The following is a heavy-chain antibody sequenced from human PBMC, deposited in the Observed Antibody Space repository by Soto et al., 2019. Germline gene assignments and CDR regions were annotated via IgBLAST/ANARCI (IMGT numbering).Heavy chain of an antibody. CDR1: GFTFSSYG. V-gene: IGHV3-30*18. J-gene: IGHJ4*02. CDR2: TSYDGSNT. CDR3: AKGLSYQWLAVDY. D-gene: IGHD6-19*01. Sequence: GGSLRLSCAASGFTFSSYGMHWVRQAPGKGLQWVAVTSYDGSNTYYADSVKGRFTISRDNSKNTLYLQMNSLRAEDTAVYYCAKGLSYQWLAVDYWGQGTLVTVSS.